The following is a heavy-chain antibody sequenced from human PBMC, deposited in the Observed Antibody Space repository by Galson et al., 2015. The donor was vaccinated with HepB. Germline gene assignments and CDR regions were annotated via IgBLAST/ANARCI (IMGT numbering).Heavy chain of an antibody. Sequence: SLRLSCAASGFTFSSYGMHWVRQAPGKGLEWVAVISYDGSNKYYADSVKGRFTISRDNSKNTLYLQMNSLRAEDTAVYYCAKIPLDGSGRPYYYYYYGMDVWGQGTTVTVSS. CDR3: AKIPLDGSGRPYYYYYYGMDV. CDR2: ISYDGSNK. J-gene: IGHJ6*02. D-gene: IGHD3-10*01. V-gene: IGHV3-30*18. CDR1: GFTFSSYG.